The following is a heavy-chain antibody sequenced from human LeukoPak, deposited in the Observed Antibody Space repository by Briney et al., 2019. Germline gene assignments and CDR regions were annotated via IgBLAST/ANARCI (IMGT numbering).Heavy chain of an antibody. CDR1: GYTFNDYY. CDR2: LNPNNGGT. D-gene: IGHD6-6*01. V-gene: IGHV1-2*02. CDR3: ARGEVSRGLDY. J-gene: IGHJ4*02. Sequence: SVKVSCKASGYTFNDYYMHWVRQAPGQRLEWMGWLNPNNGGTNYAQKFQGRVTVTRDTSISTHYMELSRLTSDDTAVYYCARGEVSRGLDYWGQGTLVTVSS.